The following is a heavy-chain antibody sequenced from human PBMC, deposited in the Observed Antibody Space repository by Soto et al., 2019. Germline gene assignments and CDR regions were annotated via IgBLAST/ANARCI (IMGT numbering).Heavy chain of an antibody. D-gene: IGHD2-21*02. CDR3: TREICGGDCLYYFDY. CDR2: IRSKAYGGTT. J-gene: IGHJ4*02. Sequence: GGSLRLSCTASGFTFGDYAMSWFRQAPGKGLEWVGFIRSKAYGGTTEYAASVKGRFTISRDDSKSIAYLQMNSLKTEDTAVYYCTREICGGDCLYYFDYWGQGTLVTVSS. V-gene: IGHV3-49*03. CDR1: GFTFGDYA.